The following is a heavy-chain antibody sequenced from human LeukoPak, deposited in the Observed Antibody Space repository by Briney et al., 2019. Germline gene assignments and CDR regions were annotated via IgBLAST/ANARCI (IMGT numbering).Heavy chain of an antibody. CDR1: GGSFSGYY. Sequence: SETLSLTCAVYGGSFSGYYWSWIRQPPGKGPEWIGEINHSGSTNYNPSLKSRVTISVDTSKNQFSLKLSSVTAADTAVYYCARRHAGYSSSPRDYWGQGTLVTVSS. V-gene: IGHV4-34*01. J-gene: IGHJ4*02. D-gene: IGHD6-13*01. CDR3: ARRHAGYSSSPRDY. CDR2: INHSGST.